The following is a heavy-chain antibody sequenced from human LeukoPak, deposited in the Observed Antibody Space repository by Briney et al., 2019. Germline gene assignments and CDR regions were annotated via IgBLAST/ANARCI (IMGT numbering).Heavy chain of an antibody. CDR2: ISGSGGST. Sequence: GGSLRLSCAASGFTFSSYAMSWVRQAPGKGLEWVSAISGSGGSTYYADSVKGRFTISRDNSKNTPYLQMNSLRAEDTAVYYCARGLEMATISRKEDYWGQGTLVTVSS. CDR3: ARGLEMATISRKEDY. V-gene: IGHV3-23*01. D-gene: IGHD5-24*01. CDR1: GFTFSSYA. J-gene: IGHJ4*02.